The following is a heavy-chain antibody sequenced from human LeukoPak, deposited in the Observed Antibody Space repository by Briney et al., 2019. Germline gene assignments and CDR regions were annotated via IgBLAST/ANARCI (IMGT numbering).Heavy chain of an antibody. J-gene: IGHJ4*02. V-gene: IGHV1-2*02. CDR2: INPNIGGT. CDR1: VYTLTGYY. D-gene: IGHD6-19*01. CDR3: ARTHIEVAIMYYFDY. Sequence: EASVKVSCMPSVYTLTGYYIHWVRQAPGPRVEWMGWINPNIGGTNYAQKFHGRVTMTRDTSISTAYMEMSRLRSDDTAVYYCARTHIEVAIMYYFDYWGQGTLVTVST.